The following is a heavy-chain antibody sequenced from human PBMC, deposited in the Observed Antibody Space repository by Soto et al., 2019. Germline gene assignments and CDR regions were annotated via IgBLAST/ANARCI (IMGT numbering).Heavy chain of an antibody. Sequence: PSETHSLTCTVSGGSSINGTYSWGCIRQPPGKGLEWIGNSYFTGNTHYNPSLNSRVTMSVDTSKNQFSLKLSSVTAADSAVYYCARRYGDCFDFWGEGTLVTVSS. J-gene: IGHJ4*02. CDR1: GGSSINGTYS. V-gene: IGHV4-39*01. CDR3: ARRYGDCFDF. D-gene: IGHD4-17*01. CDR2: SYFTGNT.